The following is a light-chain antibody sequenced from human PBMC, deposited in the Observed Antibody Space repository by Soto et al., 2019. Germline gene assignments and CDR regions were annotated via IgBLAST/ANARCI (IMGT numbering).Light chain of an antibody. CDR1: QDIRNY. CDR2: SAS. J-gene: IGKJ1*01. Sequence: DIQMTQSPSSLSASVGDRITITCRASQDIRNYLAWFQQRPGNVPKHLIFSASSLQSGVPSRFSGSGSGTEFTLTISSLEPEDLATYYCLQSYTYPWKVGQGTKVDIK. CDR3: LQSYTYPWK. V-gene: IGKV1-17*03.